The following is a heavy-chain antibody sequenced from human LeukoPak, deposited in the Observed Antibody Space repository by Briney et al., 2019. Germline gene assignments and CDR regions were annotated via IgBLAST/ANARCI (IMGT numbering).Heavy chain of an antibody. CDR3: VKDYDSSGYTSFDY. CDR1: GFTFDDYA. J-gene: IGHJ4*02. D-gene: IGHD3-22*01. V-gene: IGHV3-9*01. Sequence: GESLRLSCAASGFTFDDYAMHWVRQAPGKGLEWVSGISWSGGTIGYADSVKGRFTISRDNAKNSLYLQMNSLRTEDTALYYCVKDYDSSGYTSFDYWGQGTLVTDSS. CDR2: ISWSGGTI.